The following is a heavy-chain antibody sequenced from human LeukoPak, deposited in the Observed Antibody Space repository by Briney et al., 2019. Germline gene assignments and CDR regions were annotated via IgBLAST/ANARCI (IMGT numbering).Heavy chain of an antibody. CDR3: ANPLGGEMATMGAHHYFAF. Sequence: GGSLRLSCAASGFTFSRYAMHWVRQAPGKGLEWVAFIRYDGSTKDYADSVKGRFSISRDNSQNTLYVQMNSLRPEDTAVYYCANPLGGEMATMGAHHYFAFWGRGALFPVSS. J-gene: IGHJ4*02. V-gene: IGHV3-30*02. D-gene: IGHD5-24*01. CDR1: GFTFSRYA. CDR2: IRYDGSTK.